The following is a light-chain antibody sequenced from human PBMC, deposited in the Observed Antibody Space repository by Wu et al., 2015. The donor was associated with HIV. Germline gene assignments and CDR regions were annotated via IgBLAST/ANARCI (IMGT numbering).Light chain of an antibody. Sequence: EIVLTQSPGTLSLSPGERATLSCRASQSVSSSYVAWYQQKSGQAPRLFIYGASSRAAGIPDRFRGSGSGTDFTLTISRPEPEDSAVYYCQQYGSSPYTFGQGTKLE. V-gene: IGKV3-20*01. CDR2: GAS. CDR3: QQYGSSPYT. CDR1: QSVSSSY. J-gene: IGKJ2*01.